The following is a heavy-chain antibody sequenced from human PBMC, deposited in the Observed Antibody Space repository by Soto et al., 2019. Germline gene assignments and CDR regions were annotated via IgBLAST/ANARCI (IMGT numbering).Heavy chain of an antibody. CDR2: IYHSGST. V-gene: IGHV4-38-2*02. Sequence: SETLSLTCAVSGYSISSGYYWGWIRQPPGKGLEWIGSIYHSGSTYYNPSLKSRVTISVGTSKNQFSLKLSSVTAADTAVYYCARDPDYWGQGTLVTVSS. CDR3: ARDPDY. J-gene: IGHJ4*02. CDR1: GYSISSGYY.